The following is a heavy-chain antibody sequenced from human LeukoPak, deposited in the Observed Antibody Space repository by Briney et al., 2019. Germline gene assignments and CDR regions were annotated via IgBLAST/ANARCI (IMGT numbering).Heavy chain of an antibody. CDR2: IIPILGIA. D-gene: IGHD2-2*02. CDR3: ARERGYCSSTSCYRDFDY. V-gene: IGHV1-69*04. Sequence: ASVKVSCKASGGTFSSYTISWVRQAPGQGLEWMGRIIPILGIANYAQKFQGRVTITADESTSTAYMELSSLRSEDTAVYYCARERGYCSSTSCYRDFDYWGQGTLVTVSS. J-gene: IGHJ4*02. CDR1: GGTFSSYT.